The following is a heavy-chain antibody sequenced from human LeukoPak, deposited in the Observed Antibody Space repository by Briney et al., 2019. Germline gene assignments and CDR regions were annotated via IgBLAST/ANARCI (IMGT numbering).Heavy chain of an antibody. D-gene: IGHD1-26*01. CDR1: GLTVTTNY. J-gene: IGHJ4*02. V-gene: IGHV3-66*01. Sequence: GGSLRLSCAASGLTVTTNYMSWVRQAPGKGLEWVSVIYSGGSTFYADSVRGRLTISRDSSKNTLYLQMNSLRAEDTAVYYCARGHVGDDWSCFDFWGQGTLVTVSS. CDR2: IYSGGST. CDR3: ARGHVGDDWSCFDF.